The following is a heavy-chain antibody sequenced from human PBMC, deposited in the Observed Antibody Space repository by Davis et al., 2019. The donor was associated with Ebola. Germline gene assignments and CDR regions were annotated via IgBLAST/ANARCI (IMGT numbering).Heavy chain of an antibody. J-gene: IGHJ4*02. D-gene: IGHD3-22*01. V-gene: IGHV3-21*01. CDR3: ARGGYYDSSGYSHAAFDI. Sequence: GESLKISCAASGFTFSIYSINWVRQAPGKGLEWVSSISSRSTYIYYADSVKGRFSISRDNAKNSLYLQANSLRAEDTAVYHCARGGYYDSSGYSHAAFDIWGQGTLVTVSS. CDR1: GFTFSIYS. CDR2: ISSRSTYI.